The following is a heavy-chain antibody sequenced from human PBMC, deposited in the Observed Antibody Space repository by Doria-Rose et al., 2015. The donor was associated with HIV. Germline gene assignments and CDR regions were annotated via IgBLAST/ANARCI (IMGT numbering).Heavy chain of an antibody. D-gene: IGHD4-17*01. CDR1: RFTFSNYG. CDR2: IWYDGTNT. J-gene: IGHJ4*02. CDR3: ARDQSDYGDYVGYFDY. Sequence: QLVGSGGGVVQPGRSLRLSCAASRFTFSNYGMHWVRQAPGKGLEWVALIWYDGTNTYYANSVKGRFTISRDNSKNMLYLQMNSLRAEDTAVYYCARDQSDYGDYVGYFDYWGQGTPVTVSS. V-gene: IGHV3-33*01.